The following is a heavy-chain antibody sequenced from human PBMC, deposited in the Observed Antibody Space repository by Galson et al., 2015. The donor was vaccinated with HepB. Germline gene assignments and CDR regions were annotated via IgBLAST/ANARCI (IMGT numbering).Heavy chain of an antibody. J-gene: IGHJ4*02. CDR2: IIPIFGTA. D-gene: IGHD3-22*01. CDR1: GGTFSSYA. V-gene: IGHV1-69*13. Sequence: SVKVSCKASGGTFSSYAISWVRQAPGRGLEWMGGIIPIFGTANYAQKFQGRVTITADESTSTAYMELSSLRSEDTAVYYCASSPNYYDSSGYQYFDYWGQGTLVTVSS. CDR3: ASSPNYYDSSGYQYFDY.